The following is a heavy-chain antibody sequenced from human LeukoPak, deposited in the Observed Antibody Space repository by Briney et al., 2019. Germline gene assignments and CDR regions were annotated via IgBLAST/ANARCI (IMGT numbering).Heavy chain of an antibody. D-gene: IGHD6-19*01. V-gene: IGHV4-34*01. Sequence: SETLSLTCAVYGGSFSGYYWSWIRQPPGKGLEWIGEINHSGSTNYNPSLKSRVTISVGTSKNQFSLKLSSVTAADTAVYYCARGDSSGWYGGNYSDYWGQGTLVTVSS. CDR2: INHSGST. J-gene: IGHJ4*02. CDR1: GGSFSGYY. CDR3: ARGDSSGWYGGNYSDY.